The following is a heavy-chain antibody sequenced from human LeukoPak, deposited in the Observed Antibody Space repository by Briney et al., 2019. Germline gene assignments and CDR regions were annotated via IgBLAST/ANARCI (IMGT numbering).Heavy chain of an antibody. CDR1: GGSISSSSYY. Sequence: SETLSLTCTVSGGSISSSSYYWGWIRQPPGKGLEWIGSIYYSGSTYYNPSLKSRVTISVDTSKNQFSLKLSSVTAADTAVYYCARPRGGVGATTYFDYWGQGTLVTVSS. CDR3: ARPRGGVGATTYFDY. D-gene: IGHD1-26*01. J-gene: IGHJ4*02. V-gene: IGHV4-39*01. CDR2: IYYSGST.